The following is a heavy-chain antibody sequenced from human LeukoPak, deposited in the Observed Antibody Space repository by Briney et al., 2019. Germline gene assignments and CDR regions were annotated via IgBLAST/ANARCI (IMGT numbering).Heavy chain of an antibody. Sequence: GGSLRLSCAASGFTFSSYWMSWVRQAPGKGLEWVSAISGSGGSTYYADSVKGRFTISRDNSKNTLYLQMNSLRAEDTAVYYCARGRGYSYEYTEYWGQGTLVTVSS. V-gene: IGHV3-23*01. D-gene: IGHD5-18*01. CDR3: ARGRGYSYEYTEY. CDR1: GFTFSSYW. J-gene: IGHJ4*02. CDR2: ISGSGGST.